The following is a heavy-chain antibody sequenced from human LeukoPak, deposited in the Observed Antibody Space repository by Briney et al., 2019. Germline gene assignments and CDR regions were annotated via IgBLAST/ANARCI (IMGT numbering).Heavy chain of an antibody. V-gene: IGHV3-48*03. CDR2: ITSSGSPT. J-gene: IGHJ3*02. CDR3: ARDISSSTRAFDI. Sequence: GGSLRLSCVASGFTLSTYEMTWVRQAPGKGLEWISFITSSGSPTFYADSVKGRFTIFRDTAKNSLFLQMNNLRGEDTAVYYCARDISSSTRAFDIWGQGTMVTVS. CDR1: GFTLSTYE. D-gene: IGHD2-15*01.